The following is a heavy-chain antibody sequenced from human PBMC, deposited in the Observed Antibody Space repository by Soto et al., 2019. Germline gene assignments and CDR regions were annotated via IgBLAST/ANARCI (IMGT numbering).Heavy chain of an antibody. J-gene: IGHJ4*01. V-gene: IGHV3-15*07. Sequence: GGSLRLSCAASGFTFSNAWINWVRQAPGKGLEWVGRIKSKTDGGTTDFAAPVKGRFAISRDDSKDMVYLQMNSLKTEDTGIYYCTIVFFIPLIVICIVFRGPGILVT. CDR1: GFTFSNAW. CDR3: TIVFFIPLIVICIVF. CDR2: IKSKTDGGTT. D-gene: IGHD3-22*01.